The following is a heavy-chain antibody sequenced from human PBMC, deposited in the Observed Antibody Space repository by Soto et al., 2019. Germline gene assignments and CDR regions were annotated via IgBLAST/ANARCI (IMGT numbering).Heavy chain of an antibody. CDR3: AGSERSGGRYSPLDF. J-gene: IGHJ4*02. CDR1: GFTFSTYN. CDR2: ISSSTINT. D-gene: IGHD2-15*01. V-gene: IGHV3-48*02. Sequence: GGSLRLSCAASGFTFSTYNMYWVRQAPGKGLEWVSYISSSTINTFYADSVKGRFSISRDNAKNSLYLQMNSLRDDDTAVYFCAGSERSGGRYSPLDFWGQGTLVTVSS.